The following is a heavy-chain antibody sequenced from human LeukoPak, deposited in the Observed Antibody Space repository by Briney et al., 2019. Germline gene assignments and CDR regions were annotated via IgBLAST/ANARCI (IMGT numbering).Heavy chain of an antibody. CDR2: INPNSGGT. Sequence: ASVKVSCKASGYTFTGYYMHWVRQAPGQGLEWMGWINPNSGGTNYAQKFQGRDTMTRDTSISTAYVELSRLRSDDTAVYYCARSDTFDSSGYHYWGQGTLVTVSS. J-gene: IGHJ4*02. D-gene: IGHD3-22*01. CDR3: ARSDTFDSSGYHY. CDR1: GYTFTGYY. V-gene: IGHV1-2*02.